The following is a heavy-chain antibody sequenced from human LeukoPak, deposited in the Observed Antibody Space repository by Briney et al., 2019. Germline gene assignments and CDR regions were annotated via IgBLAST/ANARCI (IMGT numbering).Heavy chain of an antibody. V-gene: IGHV4-34*01. Sequence: KASEILSLTCAVYGGSLSSYYWSWIRQSPGKGLEWIGEINHSGTTKYNPSLKSRVTISVDTPQNQFSLRLSSVTAADTAVYYCTRNNWFDPWGQGTLVTVSS. CDR3: TRNNWFDP. CDR1: GGSLSSYY. J-gene: IGHJ5*02. CDR2: INHSGTT.